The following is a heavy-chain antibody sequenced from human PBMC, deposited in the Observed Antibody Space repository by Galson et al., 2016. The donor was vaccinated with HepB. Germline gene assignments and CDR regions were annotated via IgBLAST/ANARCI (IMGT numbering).Heavy chain of an antibody. CDR1: GFTFSNYG. D-gene: IGHD5-12*01. CDR3: VKINGYNNGWPYKHFDH. J-gene: IGHJ5*02. CDR2: ITGLGGKA. Sequence: SLRLSCAASGFTFSNYGMHWVRQAPGKGLEWVSSITGLGGKAFYSDSVRGRFTFSRDNSANTLFLQMTSLRPEDTAVYYCVKINGYNNGWPYKHFDHWGQGTQVIVSS. V-gene: IGHV3-23*01.